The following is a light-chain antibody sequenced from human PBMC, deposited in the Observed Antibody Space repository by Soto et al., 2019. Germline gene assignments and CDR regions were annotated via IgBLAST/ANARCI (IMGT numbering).Light chain of an antibody. J-gene: IGKJ2*01. CDR3: QQYNSWPRS. CDR1: QSVSTN. V-gene: IGKV3-15*01. Sequence: RLMTQSPATLSVSPGDTATLSCRASQSVSTNLAWYQQKPGQAPRLLIYGASTRATGVSARFSGSGSGTEFTLTISSLQSEDFAVYYCQQYNSWPRSFGQGTKLEIK. CDR2: GAS.